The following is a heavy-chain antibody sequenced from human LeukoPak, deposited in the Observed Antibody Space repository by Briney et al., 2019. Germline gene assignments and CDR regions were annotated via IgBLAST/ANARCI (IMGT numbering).Heavy chain of an antibody. J-gene: IGHJ4*02. V-gene: IGHV1-69*01. CDR2: IIPIFGTA. CDR3: ARATDYYDSSGHWDFDY. Sequence: SVKVSCKASGGTFSSYAISWVRQAPGQGLEWMGGIIPIFGTANYAQKFQGRVTITADESTSTAYMELSSLRSEDTAVYYCARATDYYDSSGHWDFDYWGQGTLVTVSP. CDR1: GGTFSSYA. D-gene: IGHD3-22*01.